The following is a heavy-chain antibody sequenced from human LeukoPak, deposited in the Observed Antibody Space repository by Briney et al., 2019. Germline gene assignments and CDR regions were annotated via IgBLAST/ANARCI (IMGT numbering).Heavy chain of an antibody. V-gene: IGHV3-23*01. D-gene: IGHD3-10*01. CDR2: ISGSGGST. Sequence: GGSLRLSCAASGFTFSSYAMSWVRQAPGKGLEWVSAISGSGGSTYYSDSVKGRFTISRDNSKNTLYLQMNSLRAEDTAVYYCAKSNYYGSGSYLKPLYYYYYGMDVWGQGTTVTVSS. CDR3: AKSNYYGSGSYLKPLYYYYYGMDV. CDR1: GFTFSSYA. J-gene: IGHJ6*02.